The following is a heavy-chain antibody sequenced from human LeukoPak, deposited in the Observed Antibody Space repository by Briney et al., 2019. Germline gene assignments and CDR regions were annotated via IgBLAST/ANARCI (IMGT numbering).Heavy chain of an antibody. D-gene: IGHD2-2*01. CDR1: GYSITGYY. J-gene: IGHJ3*02. CDR3: ARGGIVPGATADALEI. CDR2: INPNSGGT. V-gene: IGHV1-2*02. Sequence: ASVKVSCKASGYSITGYYMYWVRQAPGQGLEWMGWINPNSGGTNYAQKFQGRVTMTRDTSISIVYMELSRLKSDDTAVYYCARGGIVPGATADALEIWGQGTTVTVSS.